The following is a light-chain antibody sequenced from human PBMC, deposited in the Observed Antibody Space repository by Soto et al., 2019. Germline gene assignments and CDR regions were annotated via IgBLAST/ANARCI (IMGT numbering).Light chain of an antibody. CDR3: TSWTTSTTMI. CDR1: GNDVGGYTF. CDR2: DVN. J-gene: IGLJ2*01. V-gene: IGLV2-14*03. Sequence: QSALTQPASVSGSPGQSISISCTGTGNDVGGYTFVSWYQQHPDKVPKLVIFDVNRRPSGVSDRFSGSKSVNAASLTISGLQAEDEADYYCTSWTTSTTMIFGGGTKVTVL.